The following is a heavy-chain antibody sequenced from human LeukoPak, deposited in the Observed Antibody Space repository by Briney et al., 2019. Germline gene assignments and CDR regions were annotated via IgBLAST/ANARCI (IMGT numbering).Heavy chain of an antibody. D-gene: IGHD3-22*01. V-gene: IGHV3-48*04. CDR3: ARGGGYYHDSSGYSDY. Sequence: GGSLRLSCAASGFTFSSYSMNWVCQAPGKGLEWVSYISSSSSTIYYADSVKGRFTISRDNAKNSLYLQMNSLRAEDTAVYYCARGGGYYHDSSGYSDYWGQGTLATVSS. CDR2: ISSSSSTI. J-gene: IGHJ4*02. CDR1: GFTFSSYS.